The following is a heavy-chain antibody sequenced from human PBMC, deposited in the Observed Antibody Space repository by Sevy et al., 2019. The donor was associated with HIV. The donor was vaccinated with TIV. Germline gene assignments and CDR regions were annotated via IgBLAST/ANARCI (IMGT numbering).Heavy chain of an antibody. CDR1: GYTFTSYG. V-gene: IGHV1-18*01. J-gene: IGHJ6*02. D-gene: IGHD6-6*01. CDR3: ATGSVDGQLVHLRAMDV. CDR2: ISAYNGNT. Sequence: ASVKVSCKASGYTFTSYGISWVRQAPGQGLEWMGWISAYNGNTNYAQKLQGRVTMTTDTSTSTAYMELRSLRSDDTAVYYCATGSVDGQLVHLRAMDVWGQGTTVTVSS.